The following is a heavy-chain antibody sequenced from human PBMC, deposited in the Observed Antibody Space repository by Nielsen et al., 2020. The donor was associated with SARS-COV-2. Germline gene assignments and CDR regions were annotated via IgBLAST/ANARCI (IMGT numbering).Heavy chain of an antibody. CDR3: ASNIVVVLSDYYYYGMDV. CDR1: GYSFTSNW. V-gene: IGHV5-10-1*01. J-gene: IGHJ6*02. CDR2: IDPSDSYT. D-gene: IGHD2-2*01. Sequence: GESLKISCKGSGYSFTSNWITWVRQVPGKGLEWVGRIDPSDSYTNYSPSFQGHVTISVVRAISTAFLQWSSLRASDSAMYYCASNIVVVLSDYYYYGMDVWGQGTTVTVSS.